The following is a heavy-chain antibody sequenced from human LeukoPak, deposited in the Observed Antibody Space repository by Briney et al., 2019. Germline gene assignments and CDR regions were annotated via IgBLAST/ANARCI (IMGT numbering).Heavy chain of an antibody. V-gene: IGHV3-23*01. CDR1: GFTFNSYA. Sequence: GGSLRLSCAASGFTFNSYAMSWVRQAPGKGLEWVSAISGGGGSTYHADSVKGRFTISRDNSKNTLYLQMNSLRAEDTAVYYCAKDRGYYYDSSGYYYFDYWGQGTLSPSPQ. D-gene: IGHD3-22*01. CDR2: ISGGGGST. CDR3: AKDRGYYYDSSGYYYFDY. J-gene: IGHJ4*02.